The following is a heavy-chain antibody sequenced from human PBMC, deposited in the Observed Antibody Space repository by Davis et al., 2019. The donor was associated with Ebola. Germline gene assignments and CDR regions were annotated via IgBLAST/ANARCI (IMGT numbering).Heavy chain of an antibody. CDR1: GGSISGHY. CDR3: ARGFGTGTTYFGMDV. V-gene: IGHV4-4*07. Sequence: PSETLSLTCTVSGGSISGHYWSWIRQPAGTGLEWIGRIYTSGSTDYNPSLKRRVTMSVDTSQNQFPLQLTPVTAAATAVYYCARGFGTGTTYFGMDVWGQGTTVTVSS. CDR2: IYTSGST. D-gene: IGHD1-7*01. J-gene: IGHJ6*02.